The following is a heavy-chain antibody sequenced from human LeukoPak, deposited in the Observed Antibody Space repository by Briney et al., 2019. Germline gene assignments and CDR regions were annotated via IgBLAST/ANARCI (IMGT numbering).Heavy chain of an antibody. CDR2: IYYSGST. CDR1: GGSISSSSYY. D-gene: IGHD6-19*01. CDR3: ARVSGWFTNWFDP. Sequence: SETLSLTCTVSGGSISSSSYYWGWTRQPPGKGLEWIGSIYYSGSTYYNPSLKSRVTISVDTSKNQFSLKLSSVTAADTAVYYCARVSGWFTNWFDPWGQGTLVTVSS. V-gene: IGHV4-39*01. J-gene: IGHJ5*02.